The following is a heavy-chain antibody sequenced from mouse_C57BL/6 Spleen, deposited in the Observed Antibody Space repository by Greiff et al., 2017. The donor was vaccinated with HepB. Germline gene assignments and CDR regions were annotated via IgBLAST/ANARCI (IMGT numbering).Heavy chain of an antibody. CDR1: GYTFTSYW. CDR3: ARGVTTVVANFDY. J-gene: IGHJ2*01. CDR2: IDPSDSYT. Sequence: VQLQQPGAELVMPGASVKLSCKASGYTFTSYWMHWVKQRPGQGLEWIGEIDPSDSYTNYNQKFKGKSTLTVDKSSSTAYMQLSSLTSEDSAVYYCARGVTTVVANFDYWGQGTTLTVSS. D-gene: IGHD1-1*01. V-gene: IGHV1-69*01.